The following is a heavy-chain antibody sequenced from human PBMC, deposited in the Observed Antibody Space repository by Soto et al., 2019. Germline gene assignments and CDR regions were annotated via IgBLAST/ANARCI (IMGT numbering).Heavy chain of an antibody. J-gene: IGHJ6*02. V-gene: IGHV5-51*01. Sequence: GESLKISCKGSGFSFTTYWIARVRQMPGKGLGWMGIIFPGDSKTTYSPSFQGQVTISADKSISTAYLQWSSLKASDTAMYYCATTRFGGKYYNGMDVWGQGTTVTVSS. D-gene: IGHD3-10*01. CDR1: GFSFTTYW. CDR2: IFPGDSKT. CDR3: ATTRFGGKYYNGMDV.